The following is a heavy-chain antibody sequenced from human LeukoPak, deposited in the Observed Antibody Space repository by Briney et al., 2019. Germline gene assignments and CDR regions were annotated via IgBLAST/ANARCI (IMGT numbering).Heavy chain of an antibody. J-gene: IGHJ5*02. CDR3: ARDPTYGSGSTNWFDP. D-gene: IGHD3-10*01. CDR2: INPSVGST. CDR1: GYTFTSYY. Sequence: ASVKVSCKASGYTFTSYYMHWVRQAPGQGLKWMGIINPSVGSTSYAQRFQGRVTMARDTSTSTVYMELSSLRSGDTAVYYCARDPTYGSGSTNWFDPWGQGTLVTVS. V-gene: IGHV1-46*01.